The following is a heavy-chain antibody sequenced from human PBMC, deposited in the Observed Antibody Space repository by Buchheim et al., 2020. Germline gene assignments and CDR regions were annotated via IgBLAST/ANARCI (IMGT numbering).Heavy chain of an antibody. CDR1: GFTFSSYS. Sequence: EVQLVESGGGLVKPGGSLRLSCAASGFTFSSYSMNWVRQAPGKGLEWVSSISSSSSYIYYADSVKGRFTISRDNAKNSLYLQMNSLRAEDTAVYYCAREATVVTPLMDRYFDLWGRGTL. CDR2: ISSSSSYI. CDR3: AREATVVTPLMDRYFDL. D-gene: IGHD4-23*01. J-gene: IGHJ2*01. V-gene: IGHV3-21*01.